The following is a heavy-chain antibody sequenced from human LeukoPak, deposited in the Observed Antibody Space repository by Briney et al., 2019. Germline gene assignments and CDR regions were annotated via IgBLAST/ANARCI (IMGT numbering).Heavy chain of an antibody. Sequence: GGSLRLSCAASGFTFSSYGMHWVRQAPGKGLDWVAFIHHDGSNKYYADSVKGRFTISSDNSKNTLYLQMNSLRAEDTAVYYCARYGRAYYDFWSGYCNRFDPWGQRTLVTVSS. V-gene: IGHV3-30*02. CDR1: GFTFSSYG. CDR3: ARYGRAYYDFWSGYCNRFDP. J-gene: IGHJ5*02. D-gene: IGHD3-3*01. CDR2: IHHDGSNK.